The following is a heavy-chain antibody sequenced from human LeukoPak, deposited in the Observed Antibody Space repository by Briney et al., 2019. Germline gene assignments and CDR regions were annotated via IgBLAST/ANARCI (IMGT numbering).Heavy chain of an antibody. D-gene: IGHD3-22*01. J-gene: IGHJ4*02. CDR2: ISTNKGNT. Sequence: ASVKVSCKASGYTFSNYGISWVRQAPGQGLEWMGWISTNKGNTKSAQKNQGRVTMTTDTSTSTVHMELRSLRSDDTAVYYCARAFAPNTYYYDSSGYPYYFDYWGQGTLVTVSS. CDR1: GYTFSNYG. V-gene: IGHV1-18*01. CDR3: ARAFAPNTYYYDSSGYPYYFDY.